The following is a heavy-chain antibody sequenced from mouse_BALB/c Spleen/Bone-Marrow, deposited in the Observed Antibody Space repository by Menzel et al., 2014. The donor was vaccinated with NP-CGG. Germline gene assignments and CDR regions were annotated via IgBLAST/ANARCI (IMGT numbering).Heavy chain of an antibody. D-gene: IGHD3-3*01. CDR2: ISYSGNT. Sequence: EVQVVESGPSLVKPSQTLSLTCSVTGDSITNAYWNWIRKFPGNKIDYMGHISYSGNTYYNPSLKSRISITRDTSKNQFYLQLNSVTTEDTATYFCARGTGYYFDYWGQGTTLTVSS. CDR1: GDSITNAY. V-gene: IGHV3-8*02. J-gene: IGHJ2*01. CDR3: ARGTGYYFDY.